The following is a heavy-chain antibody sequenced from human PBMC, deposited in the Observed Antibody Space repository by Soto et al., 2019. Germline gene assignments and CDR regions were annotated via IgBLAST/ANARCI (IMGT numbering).Heavy chain of an antibody. V-gene: IGHV3-33*01. CDR3: VREGPISGTGAFDI. D-gene: IGHD6-25*01. J-gene: IGHJ3*02. Sequence: QVQLVESGGGVVQPGGTLRLSCAASGFTFQIHGMHWVRQAPGKGLEWVAVIWSDGNHEFYADSVRGRFTISRDNSKYTLDLQMNSLRVEDTAIYYCVREGPISGTGAFDIWGQGTKVTVSS. CDR2: IWSDGNHE. CDR1: GFTFQIHG.